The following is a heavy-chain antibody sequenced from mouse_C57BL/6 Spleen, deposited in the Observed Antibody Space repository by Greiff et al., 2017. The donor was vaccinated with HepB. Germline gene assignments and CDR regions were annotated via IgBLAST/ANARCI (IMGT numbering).Heavy chain of an antibody. J-gene: IGHJ3*01. Sequence: EVQLQESGPELVKPGASVKISCKASGYSFTGYYMNWVKQSPEKSLEWIGEINPSTGGTTYNQKFKAKATLTVDKSASTAYMQLKSLTSEDSAVYYCATSYSRDWFAYWGQGTLVTVSA. CDR2: INPSTGGT. CDR1: GYSFTGYY. V-gene: IGHV1-42*01. CDR3: ATSYSRDWFAY.